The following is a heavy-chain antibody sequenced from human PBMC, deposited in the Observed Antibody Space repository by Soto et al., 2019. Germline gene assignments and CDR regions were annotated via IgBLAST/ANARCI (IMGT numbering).Heavy chain of an antibody. CDR2: ISAYNGNT. V-gene: IGHV1-18*01. CDR1: GYTFTSYG. CDR3: ARESALAADDFDY. Sequence: QVQLVQSGAEVKKPGASLTVSCKASGYTFTSYGISWVRQAPGQGLEWMGWISAYNGNTNYAQQLQGIVTMSTATCTITAYMELRSLRSDDTALYYCARESALAADDFDYLGQGNLVTVSS. D-gene: IGHD6-13*01. J-gene: IGHJ4*02.